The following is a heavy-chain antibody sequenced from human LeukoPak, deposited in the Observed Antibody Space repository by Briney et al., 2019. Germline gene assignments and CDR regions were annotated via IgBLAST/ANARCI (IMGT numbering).Heavy chain of an antibody. Sequence: ASVKVSCKASGYTFTGYYMHWVRQAPGQGLEWMGSINPNSGGTNYAQKFQGRVTMTRDMSTSTVYMELSSLRSEDTAVYYCATTSGSYGFDYWGQGTLVTVSS. J-gene: IGHJ4*02. CDR1: GYTFTGYY. V-gene: IGHV1-2*02. CDR3: ATTSGSYGFDY. CDR2: INPNSGGT. D-gene: IGHD1-26*01.